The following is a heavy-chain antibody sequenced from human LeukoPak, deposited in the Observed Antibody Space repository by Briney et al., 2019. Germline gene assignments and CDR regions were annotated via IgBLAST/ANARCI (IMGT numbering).Heavy chain of an antibody. J-gene: IGHJ3*02. Sequence: PGGSLRLSCAASAFSFSSFALTWVRQAPGKGLEWVSGIHGSGGITYYADSVKGRFTISRDNSRKMLYLQMNSLRVEDTAVYYCTKDPNGDYVGAFDSWGQGIMVTVSS. CDR3: TKDPNGDYVGAFDS. CDR1: AFSFSSFA. D-gene: IGHD4-17*01. CDR2: IHGSGGIT. V-gene: IGHV3-23*01.